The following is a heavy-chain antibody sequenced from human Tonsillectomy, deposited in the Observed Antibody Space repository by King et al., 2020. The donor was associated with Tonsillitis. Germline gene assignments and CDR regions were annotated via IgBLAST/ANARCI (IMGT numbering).Heavy chain of an antibody. CDR2: VSAYNGNT. Sequence: VQLVESGAEVKKPGASVKVSCKASGYTFASYGISWVRQAPGQGLEWMGCVSAYNGNTNYAQKLQGRVTMTTDTSTSTAYMGLGSLRSDDTAVYYCARGAIAHYYDSSGYSFDYWGQGTLVTVSS. CDR1: GYTFASYG. V-gene: IGHV1-18*01. J-gene: IGHJ4*02. CDR3: ARGAIAHYYDSSGYSFDY. D-gene: IGHD3-22*01.